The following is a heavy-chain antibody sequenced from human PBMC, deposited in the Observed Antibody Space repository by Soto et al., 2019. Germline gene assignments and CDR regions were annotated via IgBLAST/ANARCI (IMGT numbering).Heavy chain of an antibody. CDR3: AREVHSRGYGAYLQH. Sequence: QVQLVESGGGVVQPGRSLRLSCAASEFIFSSYGMHWVRQAPGKGLEWVAVISSDGSVKYYADSVKGRFTISRDNSKNTLYLQMNSLRTEDTAVYHCAREVHSRGYGAYLQHWGQGTLVTVSS. D-gene: IGHD1-26*01. CDR2: ISSDGSVK. V-gene: IGHV3-30*03. J-gene: IGHJ1*01. CDR1: EFIFSSYG.